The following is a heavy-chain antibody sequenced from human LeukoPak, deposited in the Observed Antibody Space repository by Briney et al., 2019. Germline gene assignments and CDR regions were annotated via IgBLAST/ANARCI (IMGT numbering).Heavy chain of an antibody. CDR2: IIPLLGTA. CDR1: GGTFSSYA. J-gene: IGHJ4*02. D-gene: IGHD2-21*02. CDR3: ARDPAYCGGDCYSWNRPFDY. Sequence: ASVKVSCKASGGTFSSYAISWVRQAPGQGLEWMGRIIPLLGTANYAQKFQDRVTITADKSTSTAYTELSSLRSEDRAMYYCARDPAYCGGDCYSWNRPFDYWGQGTLVTVSS. V-gene: IGHV1-69*04.